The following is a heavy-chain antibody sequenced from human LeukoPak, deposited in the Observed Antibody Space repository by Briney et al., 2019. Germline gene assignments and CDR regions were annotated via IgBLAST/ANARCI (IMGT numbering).Heavy chain of an antibody. J-gene: IGHJ4*02. V-gene: IGHV1-46*01. CDR2: INPSGGST. Sequence: GASVKVSCKASGYTFTSYYMHWVRQAPGQGLEWMGIINPSGGSTSYAQKFQGRVTMTRDTSTSTVYMELSSLRSEDTAVYYCARGSAVVTAIPRYFDYWGQGTLVTVSS. CDR1: GYTFTSYY. CDR3: ARGSAVVTAIPRYFDY. D-gene: IGHD2-21*02.